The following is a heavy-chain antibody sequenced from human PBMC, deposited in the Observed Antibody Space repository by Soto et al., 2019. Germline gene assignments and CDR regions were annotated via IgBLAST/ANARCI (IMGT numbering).Heavy chain of an antibody. CDR1: GYTFTSYG. D-gene: IGHD2-15*01. CDR3: ARGDCSGGSCYSVFDY. Sequence: QVPLVQSGAEVKKPGASVKVSCKASGYTFTSYGISWVRQAPGQGLEWMGWISAYNGNTNYAQKLQGRVTITADESTSTAYMELSSLRSEDTAVYYCARGDCSGGSCYSVFDYWGQGTLVTVSS. J-gene: IGHJ4*02. V-gene: IGHV1-18*04. CDR2: ISAYNGNT.